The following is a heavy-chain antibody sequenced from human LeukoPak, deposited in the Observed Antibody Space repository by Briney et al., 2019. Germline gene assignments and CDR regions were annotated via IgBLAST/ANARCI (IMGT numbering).Heavy chain of an antibody. D-gene: IGHD3-3*01. CDR2: ISKSGGSTT. CDR1: GFTFSDYS. J-gene: IGHJ6*03. CDR3: AKAESHGYDFWSGYYQPYYMDV. Sequence: GGSLRLSCAVSGFTFSDYSMDWVRQAPGKGLEWVSYISKSGGSTTHYADAVKGRFTISRDNSKNTLYLQMNSLRAEDTAVYYCAKAESHGYDFWSGYYQPYYMDVWGKGTTVTVSS. V-gene: IGHV3-48*01.